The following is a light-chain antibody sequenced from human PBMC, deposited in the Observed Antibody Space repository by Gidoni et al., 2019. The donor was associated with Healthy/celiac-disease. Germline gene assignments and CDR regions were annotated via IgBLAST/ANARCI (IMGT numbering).Light chain of an antibody. V-gene: IGKV3-20*01. J-gene: IGKJ4*01. CDR2: GAS. CDR1: QSVSSSY. Sequence: EIVLTQAPGTLSLSPGERATLSCRASQSVSSSYLAWYQQKPGQAPRLLIYGASSRATGTPDRFSGSGSGTDFTLTISRLESEDFAVYYCQQYQGSFGGGTKVEIK. CDR3: QQYQGS.